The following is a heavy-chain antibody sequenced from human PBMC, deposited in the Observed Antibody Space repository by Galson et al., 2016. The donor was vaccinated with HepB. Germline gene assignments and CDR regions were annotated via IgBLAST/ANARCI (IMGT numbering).Heavy chain of an antibody. D-gene: IGHD6-19*01. V-gene: IGHV3-49*03. CDR1: GFTFGDYA. CDR2: IRSKTYGGTP. J-gene: IGHJ5*02. CDR3: ARDLPQGSGRYGSGYTP. Sequence: SLRLSCAGSGFTFGDYAMSWFRQVPGKGLEWVGFIRSKTYGGTPDYAASVEGRFTISRDDSKSIVYLQLNSLRTEDTAVYYCARDLPQGSGRYGSGYTPWGQGTLVTVSS.